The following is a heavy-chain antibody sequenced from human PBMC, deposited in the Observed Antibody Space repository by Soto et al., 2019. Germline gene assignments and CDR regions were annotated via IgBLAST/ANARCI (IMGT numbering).Heavy chain of an antibody. V-gene: IGHV4-59*01. CDR3: AREGLAAAGLDY. CDR2: IYYSGST. Sequence: QVQLQESGPGLVKPSETLSLTCTVSGGSISTYYWSWIRQPPGKGLEWIGYIYYSGSTNYNPSLKSRVTISVDTSKNQFSLKLSSVTAADTAVYYCAREGLAAAGLDYWGQGTLVTVSS. CDR1: GGSISTYY. D-gene: IGHD6-13*01. J-gene: IGHJ4*02.